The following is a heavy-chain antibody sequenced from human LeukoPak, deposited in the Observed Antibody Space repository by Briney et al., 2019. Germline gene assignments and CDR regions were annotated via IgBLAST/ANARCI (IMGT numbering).Heavy chain of an antibody. CDR2: IYYSGST. Sequence: PSETLSLTCTVSGGSISSSSYYWGWIRQPPGKGLEWIGSIYYSGSTYYNPSLKSRVTISVDTSKNQFSLKLSSVTAADTAVYYCASLTMVRGVRYWGQGTLVTVSS. CDR3: ASLTMVRGVRY. D-gene: IGHD3-10*01. CDR1: GGSISSSSYY. V-gene: IGHV4-39*07. J-gene: IGHJ4*02.